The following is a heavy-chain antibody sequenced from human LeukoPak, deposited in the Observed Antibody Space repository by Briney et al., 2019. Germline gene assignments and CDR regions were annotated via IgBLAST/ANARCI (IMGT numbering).Heavy chain of an antibody. Sequence: PGGSLRLSCAASGFTFSSYAMHWVRQAPGKGLEWVAVISYDGSNKYYADSVKGRFTISRDNSKNTLYLQMNSLRAEDTAVYYCARGKRITIFGVVNTQLYYYYMDVWGKGTTVTVSS. CDR2: ISYDGSNK. CDR1: GFTFSSYA. D-gene: IGHD3-3*01. V-gene: IGHV3-30-3*01. CDR3: ARGKRITIFGVVNTQLYYYYMDV. J-gene: IGHJ6*03.